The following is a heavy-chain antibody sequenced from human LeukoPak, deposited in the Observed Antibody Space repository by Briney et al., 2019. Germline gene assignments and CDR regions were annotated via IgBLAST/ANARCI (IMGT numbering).Heavy chain of an antibody. Sequence: GGSLRLSCAASGFTFSSYAMGWVRQAPGKGLEWVSAISGSGGSTYYADSVKGRFTISRDNSKNTLYLQMNSLRAEDTAVYYCAKDLGYCSGGSCYFPFDYWGQGTLVTVSS. CDR3: AKDLGYCSGGSCYFPFDY. CDR2: ISGSGGST. CDR1: GFTFSSYA. J-gene: IGHJ4*02. D-gene: IGHD2-15*01. V-gene: IGHV3-23*01.